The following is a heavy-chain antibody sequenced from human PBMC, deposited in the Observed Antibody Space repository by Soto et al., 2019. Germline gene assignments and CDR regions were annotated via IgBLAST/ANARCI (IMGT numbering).Heavy chain of an antibody. CDR2: ISGSGGST. Sequence: GGSLRLSCAASGFTFSSYAMSWVRQAPGKGVEWVSAISGSGGSTYYADSVKGRFTISRDNSKNTLYLQMNSLRAEDTAVYYCAKDRPHPILTGSFDYWGQGTLVTVSS. J-gene: IGHJ4*02. CDR3: AKDRPHPILTGSFDY. CDR1: GFTFSSYA. D-gene: IGHD3-9*01. V-gene: IGHV3-23*01.